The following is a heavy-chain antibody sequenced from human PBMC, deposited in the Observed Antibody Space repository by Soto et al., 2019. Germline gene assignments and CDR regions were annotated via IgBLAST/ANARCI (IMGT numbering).Heavy chain of an antibody. CDR1: GFSFSGYW. CDR3: ARGGAYIYGPQYD. Sequence: EVQLVESGGGLVQPGGSLRLSCATSGFSFSGYWIHWVRQAPGKGLVWVSHINGDGSSTDYADSVKGRFTISRDYAKNTLYLQMNSLRVEDTAVYYCARGGAYIYGPQYDWGQGTLVTVSS. CDR2: INGDGSST. J-gene: IGHJ4*02. V-gene: IGHV3-74*01. D-gene: IGHD5-18*01.